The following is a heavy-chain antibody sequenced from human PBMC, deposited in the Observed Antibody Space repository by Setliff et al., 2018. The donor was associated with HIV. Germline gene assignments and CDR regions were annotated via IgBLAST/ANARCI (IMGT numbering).Heavy chain of an antibody. Sequence: ASVKVSCKASGYTFTSYSINWVRQAPGQGLEWMGWINTNTGNPTYAQDFTGRFVFSLDTSVSTAYLQISILKAEDTAMYYCARGGTHYDFWSGYRLGYVDLWGRGALVTVSS. CDR3: ARGGTHYDFWSGYRLGYVDL. J-gene: IGHJ2*01. CDR1: GYTFTSYS. CDR2: INTNTGNP. D-gene: IGHD3-3*01. V-gene: IGHV7-4-1*02.